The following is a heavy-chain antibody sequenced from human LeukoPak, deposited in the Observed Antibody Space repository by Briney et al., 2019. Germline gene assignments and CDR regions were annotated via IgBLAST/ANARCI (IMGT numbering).Heavy chain of an antibody. V-gene: IGHV4-38-2*02. Sequence: PSETLSLTCTVSGYSISSGYYWGWIRQPPGQGLEWTGSIYHSGSTYYNPSLKSRVTISVDTSKNQFSLKLSSVTAADTAVYYCARGGGGIVLMVYAIIVSRFDPWGQGTLVTVSS. CDR1: GYSISSGYY. D-gene: IGHD2-8*01. J-gene: IGHJ5*02. CDR2: IYHSGST. CDR3: ARGGGGIVLMVYAIIVSRFDP.